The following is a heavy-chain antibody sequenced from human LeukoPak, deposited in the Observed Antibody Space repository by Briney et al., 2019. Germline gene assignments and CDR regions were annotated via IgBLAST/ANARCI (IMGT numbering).Heavy chain of an antibody. J-gene: IGHJ4*02. D-gene: IGHD2/OR15-2a*01. CDR1: AFGFISHW. V-gene: IGHV3-7*01. CDR2: IKQDGGEK. CDR3: ARERWAEYYLDY. Sequence: GGSLKLSFAAPAFGFISHWMSWVRQAPGKGLKWAANIKQDGGEKYYVDSVKGRFAISRDNAKNLLYLEVNSLSAEDTALYYCARERWAEYYLDYWGQGTLVTVSS.